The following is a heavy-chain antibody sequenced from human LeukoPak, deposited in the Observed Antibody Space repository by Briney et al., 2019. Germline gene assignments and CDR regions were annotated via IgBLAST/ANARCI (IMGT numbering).Heavy chain of an antibody. V-gene: IGHV4-34*01. CDR1: GGSFSGYY. Sequence: SETLSLTCAVYGGSFSGYYWSWIRQPPGKGLEWIGEINHSGSTNYNPSLKSRVTISVDTSKNQFSLKLSSVTAADTAVYYCARHFEGYDSSGYYRTVTYFDYWGQGTPVTVSS. CDR2: INHSGST. J-gene: IGHJ4*02. D-gene: IGHD3-22*01. CDR3: ARHFEGYDSSGYYRTVTYFDY.